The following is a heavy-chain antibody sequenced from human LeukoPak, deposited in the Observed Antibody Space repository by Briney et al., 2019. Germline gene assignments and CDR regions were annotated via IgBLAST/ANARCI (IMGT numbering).Heavy chain of an antibody. CDR2: IYLGDSDT. V-gene: IGHV5-51*01. Sequence: GESLKISCKASGYRFTSYWIAWVRQMPGKGLEWMGIIYLGDSDTRYSPSFQGQVTISADKSVSTAYLQWSSLKASDTAMYYCARHSTTVTTDDAFDIWGQGTMVTVSS. D-gene: IGHD4-11*01. CDR1: GYRFTSYW. CDR3: ARHSTTVTTDDAFDI. J-gene: IGHJ3*02.